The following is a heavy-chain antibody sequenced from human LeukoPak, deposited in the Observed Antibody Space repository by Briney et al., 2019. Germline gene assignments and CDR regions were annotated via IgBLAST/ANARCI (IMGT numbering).Heavy chain of an antibody. CDR1: GGSLSGYY. Sequence: PSETLSLTCAVYGGSLSGYYWSWIRQPPGKGLEWIGEIHYSGATNYGPSLKSRATISADMSNNRLSLRLTSVTAADTAVYYCARGQGNWLLYPWAFDIWGQGTMVTVSS. CDR2: IHYSGAT. D-gene: IGHD3/OR15-3a*01. J-gene: IGHJ3*02. CDR3: ARGQGNWLLYPWAFDI. V-gene: IGHV4-34*01.